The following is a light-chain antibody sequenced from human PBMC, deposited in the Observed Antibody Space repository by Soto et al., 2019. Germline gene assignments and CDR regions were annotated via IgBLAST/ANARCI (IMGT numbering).Light chain of an antibody. CDR3: QSYDSSLSGWV. J-gene: IGLJ3*02. CDR1: SSNIGAGYD. CDR2: GNS. Sequence: QSVLTQPPSVSGAPGQRVTISCTGSSSNIGAGYDVHWYQQLPGTAPKLLIYGNSNRPSGVPDRFSGSKSGTSASLAITGRRAEDEADYYCQSYDSSLSGWVFGGGTKLPVL. V-gene: IGLV1-40*01.